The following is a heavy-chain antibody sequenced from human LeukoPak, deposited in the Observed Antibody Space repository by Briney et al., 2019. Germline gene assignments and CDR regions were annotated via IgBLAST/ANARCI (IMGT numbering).Heavy chain of an antibody. V-gene: IGHV6-1*01. J-gene: IGHJ6*03. CDR3: ARGERVYDFWSGYYRSGNYYYMDV. CDR1: GDSVSSKNAA. Sequence: SQTLSLTCAISGDSVSSKNAAWNWIRQSPSRGLEWLGRTYYRSKWYNEYAVSVKGRIIIKPDTPNNQFSLLLTSVTPEDTAVYYCARGERVYDFWSGYYRSGNYYYMDVWGKGTTVTVSS. CDR2: TYYRSKWYN. D-gene: IGHD3-3*01.